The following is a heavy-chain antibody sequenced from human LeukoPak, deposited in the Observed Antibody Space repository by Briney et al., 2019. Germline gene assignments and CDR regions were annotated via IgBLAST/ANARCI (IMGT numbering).Heavy chain of an antibody. CDR1: GYTFTSYG. CDR2: ISAYNGNT. V-gene: IGHV1-18*01. J-gene: IGHJ3*02. Sequence: ASVKVSCKASGYTFTSYGISWVRQAPGQGLEWMGWISAYNGNTNYAQKLQGRVTMTTDTSTSTAYMELRSLRSDDTAVYYCARARRIAVVMGAFDIWGQGTMVTVSS. D-gene: IGHD6-19*01. CDR3: ARARRIAVVMGAFDI.